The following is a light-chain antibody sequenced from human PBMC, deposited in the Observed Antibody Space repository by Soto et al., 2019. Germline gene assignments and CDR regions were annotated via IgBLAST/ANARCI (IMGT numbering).Light chain of an antibody. CDR1: SSDVGGYKY. Sequence: QSVLTQPASVSGSPGQSITISCTGTSSDVGGYKYVSWYQQHPGKVPKLMIYEVSNRPSGVSNRFSGSKSGNTASLTISGLQAEDEADYYCDSYTSSRNWVFGGGTKLTVL. V-gene: IGLV2-14*01. J-gene: IGLJ3*02. CDR2: EVS. CDR3: DSYTSSRNWV.